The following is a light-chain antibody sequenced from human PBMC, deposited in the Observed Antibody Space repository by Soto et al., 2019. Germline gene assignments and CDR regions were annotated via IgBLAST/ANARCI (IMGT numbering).Light chain of an antibody. CDR3: SSYAGSNNYV. CDR2: EVS. V-gene: IGLV2-8*01. CDR1: SSDVGGYNY. J-gene: IGLJ1*01. Sequence: QSALTQPPSASGSPGQSVTISCTGTSSDVGGYNYVSWYQQHPGKAPKLILYEVSKRPSGVHDRFSGSKSGNTASLTVSGLQTEDEADYYCSSYAGSNNYVFGTGTKVTVL.